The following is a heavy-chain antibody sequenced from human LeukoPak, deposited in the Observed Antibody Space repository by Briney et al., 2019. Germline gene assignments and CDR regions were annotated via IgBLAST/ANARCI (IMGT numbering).Heavy chain of an antibody. Sequence: SETLSLTCTVSGGAIAGFYWSWIRQPPGKGLEWIGYIYYSGSTNYNPSLKSRVTISVDTSKNQFSLKLSSVTAADTAVYYCARHSTVVTSHFDYWGQGTLVTVSS. V-gene: IGHV4-59*08. J-gene: IGHJ4*02. CDR1: GGAIAGFY. CDR3: ARHSTVVTSHFDY. CDR2: IYYSGST. D-gene: IGHD4-23*01.